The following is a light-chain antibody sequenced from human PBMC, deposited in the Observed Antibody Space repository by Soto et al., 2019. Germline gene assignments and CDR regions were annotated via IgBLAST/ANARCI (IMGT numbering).Light chain of an antibody. CDR1: QAISNY. CDR2: SAS. CDR3: LQDSTYPYP. J-gene: IGKJ3*01. V-gene: IGKV1-27*01. Sequence: GVRFTIICRASQAISNYLACYQRKPGKLPDLLISSASTLQSGVPSRFSGSGSGTDFTLTRNSLEPADCATYCCLQDSTYPYPFG.